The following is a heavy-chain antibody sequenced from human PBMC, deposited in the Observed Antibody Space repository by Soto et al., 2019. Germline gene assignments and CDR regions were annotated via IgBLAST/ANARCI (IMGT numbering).Heavy chain of an antibody. V-gene: IGHV3-30-3*01. CDR2: ISFDGTNK. CDR1: GFTFSSHA. CDR3: ARAHGPYYDSSYYGLARNYFDY. J-gene: IGHJ4*02. Sequence: GGSLRLSCAATGFTFSSHAMNWVRQAPGKGLEWVSVISFDGTNKYYAESVRGRYTISRDNSKNVLYLDMNSLRPDDTAIYYCARAHGPYYDSSYYGLARNYFDYWGQGALVTV. D-gene: IGHD3-22*01.